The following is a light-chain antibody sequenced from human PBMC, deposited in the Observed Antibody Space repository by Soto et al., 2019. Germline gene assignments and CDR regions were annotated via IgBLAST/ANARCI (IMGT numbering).Light chain of an antibody. CDR1: QGISSY. J-gene: IGKJ1*01. V-gene: IGKV1-8*01. CDR3: QQYYSYPLT. Sequence: AIRMTQSPSSFSASTGDRVTITCRAGQGISSYLAWYQQKPGKAPKLLIYAASTLQSGVPSRFSGSGSGTDFTLTISCLQSGDFATYYCQQYYSYPLTFGQGTKV. CDR2: AAS.